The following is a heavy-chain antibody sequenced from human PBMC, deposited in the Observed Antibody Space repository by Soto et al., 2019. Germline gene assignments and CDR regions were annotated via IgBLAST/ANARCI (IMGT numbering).Heavy chain of an antibody. CDR3: ARGLLSNSDY. Sequence: QVELQQWGAGLLKPSETLSLTCAVYGGSLSGFYWGWIRQPPGKGLEWIGEINHSGTTNYNPSLKGRVTISADTSKNQFSLRLRSVTAADTAVYYCARGLLSNSDYWGLGTLVTVSS. CDR1: GGSLSGFY. CDR2: INHSGTT. V-gene: IGHV4-34*01. J-gene: IGHJ4*02.